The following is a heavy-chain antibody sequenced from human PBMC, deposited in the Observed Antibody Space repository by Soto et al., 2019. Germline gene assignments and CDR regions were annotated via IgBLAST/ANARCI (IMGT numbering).Heavy chain of an antibody. CDR2: MNPSSGET. V-gene: IGHV1-8*01. CDR1: GYTFTNYD. Sequence: GASVKVSCKASGYTFTNYDIHWVRQATGQGLEWIGWMNPSSGETGYAQKFRGRVAMTRDTSISTVYMELSSLGSEDTAVYYCARDWQWLAPGGEYFQHWGQGTLVTVSS. CDR3: ARDWQWLAPGGEYFQH. J-gene: IGHJ1*01. D-gene: IGHD6-19*01.